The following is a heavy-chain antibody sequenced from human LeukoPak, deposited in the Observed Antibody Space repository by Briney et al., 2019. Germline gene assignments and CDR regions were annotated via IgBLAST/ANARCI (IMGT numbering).Heavy chain of an antibody. CDR1: GYSFTGYY. Sequence: SVKVSCKASGYSFTGYYIHWVRQAPGQGLEWMGGIIPIFGTANYAQKFQGRVTITADESTSTAYMELSSLRSEDTAVYYCASGGSELPSSFDPWGQGTLVTVSS. V-gene: IGHV1-69*13. J-gene: IGHJ5*02. CDR2: IIPIFGTA. D-gene: IGHD1-14*01. CDR3: ASGGSELPSSFDP.